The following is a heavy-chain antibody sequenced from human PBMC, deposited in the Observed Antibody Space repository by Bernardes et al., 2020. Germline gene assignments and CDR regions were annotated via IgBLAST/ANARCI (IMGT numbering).Heavy chain of an antibody. D-gene: IGHD2-15*01. CDR3: ARGRSLYCSGGSCSFDY. V-gene: IGHV4-34*01. J-gene: IGHJ4*02. CDR1: GGSFSGYY. CDR2: INHSGST. Sequence: SETLSLTCAVYGGSFSGYYWSWIRQPPGKGLEWIGEINHSGSTNYNPSLKSRVTISVDTSKNQFSLKLSSVTAADTAVYYCARGRSLYCSGGSCSFDYWGQGTLVTVSS.